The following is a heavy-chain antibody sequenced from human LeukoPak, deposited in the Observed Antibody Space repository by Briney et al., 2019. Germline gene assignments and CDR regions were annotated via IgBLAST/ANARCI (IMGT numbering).Heavy chain of an antibody. V-gene: IGHV1-8*01. CDR2: MNPNSGNT. CDR3: AITLTSYSSSSPP. D-gene: IGHD6-6*01. Sequence: ASVKVSCKASGYTFTSYDINWVRQATGQGLEWMGWMNPNSGNTGYARKFQGRVTMTRNTSISTAYMELSSLRSEDTAVYYCAITLTSYSSSSPPWGQGTLVTVSS. CDR1: GYTFTSYD. J-gene: IGHJ5*02.